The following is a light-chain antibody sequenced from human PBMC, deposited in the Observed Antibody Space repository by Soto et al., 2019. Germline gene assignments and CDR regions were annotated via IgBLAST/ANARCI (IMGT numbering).Light chain of an antibody. Sequence: QSVLTQPPSASGSPGQSVTISCTGSSSDVGGYEYVSWYQQHPGTAPKLIIYEVIKRPSGVPDRFSGSKSGNTASLTVSGLQAEDEADYYCSSYAGSNNLHVLFGGGTKLTVL. CDR3: SSYAGSNNLHVL. CDR2: EVI. J-gene: IGLJ2*01. V-gene: IGLV2-8*01. CDR1: SSDVGGYEY.